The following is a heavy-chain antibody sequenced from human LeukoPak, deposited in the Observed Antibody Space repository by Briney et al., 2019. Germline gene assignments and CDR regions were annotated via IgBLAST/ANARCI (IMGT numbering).Heavy chain of an antibody. CDR2: ISGSGGRT. D-gene: IGHD2-15*01. V-gene: IGHV3-23*01. CDR1: GFTFSSFA. J-gene: IGHJ4*02. Sequence: PGGSLRLSCAASGFTFSSFALSWVRQAPGKGLEWISGISGSGGRTDYADSVKGRFTISRDNSKNTLYLQMNSLRAEDTAVYYCAPDLRGAAWSLDYWGQGTLVTVSS. CDR3: APDLRGAAWSLDY.